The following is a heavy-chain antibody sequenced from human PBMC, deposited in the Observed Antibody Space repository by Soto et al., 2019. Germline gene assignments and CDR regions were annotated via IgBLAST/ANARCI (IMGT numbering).Heavy chain of an antibody. CDR1: GGSISSGGYS. CDR3: ARHMTTVTTVDY. V-gene: IGHV4-30-2*01. CDR2: IYHSGST. J-gene: IGHJ4*02. D-gene: IGHD4-17*01. Sequence: SETLSLTCTVSGGSISSGGYSWSWTRQPPGKGLECIGYIYHSGSTYYNPSLKSRVTISVDRSKNQFSLKLSSVTAADTAVYYCARHMTTVTTVDYWGQGTLVTVSS.